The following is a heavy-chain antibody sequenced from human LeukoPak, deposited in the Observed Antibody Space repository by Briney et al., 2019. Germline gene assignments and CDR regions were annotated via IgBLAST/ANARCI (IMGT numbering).Heavy chain of an antibody. CDR3: ARYQVDYGLS. CDR2: IYYSGST. CDR1: GGSIRSYS. D-gene: IGHD4-17*01. Sequence: SETLSLTCTVSGGSIRSYSWSWIRQPPGKGLEWIGYIYYSGSTNYNPSLKSRVTISVDTSKNQFSLKLSSVTAADTAVYYCARYQVDYGLSWGQGTLVTVSS. V-gene: IGHV4-59*01. J-gene: IGHJ4*02.